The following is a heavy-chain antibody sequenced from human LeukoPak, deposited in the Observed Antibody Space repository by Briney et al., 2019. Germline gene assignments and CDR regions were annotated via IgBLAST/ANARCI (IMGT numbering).Heavy chain of an antibody. V-gene: IGHV4-34*01. CDR3: ARCHYDFWSGYYSDY. J-gene: IGHJ4*02. D-gene: IGHD3-3*01. Sequence: SETLSVTCAVYGGSFSGYYWSWIRQPPGKGLEWIGEINHSGSTNYNPSLKSRVTISVDTSKNQFSLKLSSVTAADTAVYYCARCHYDFWSGYYSDYWGQGTLVTVSS. CDR1: GGSFSGYY. CDR2: INHSGST.